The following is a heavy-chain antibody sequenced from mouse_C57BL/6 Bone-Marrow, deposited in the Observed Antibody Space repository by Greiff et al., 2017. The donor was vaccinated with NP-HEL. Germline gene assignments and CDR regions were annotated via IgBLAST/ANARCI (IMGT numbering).Heavy chain of an antibody. D-gene: IGHD2-3*01. CDR3: VRHEGVVYDGGFAY. J-gene: IGHJ3*01. V-gene: IGHV10-1*01. CDR2: IRSKSNNYAT. Sequence: EVHLVESGGGLVQPKGSLKLSCAASGFSFNTYAMNWVRQAPGKGLEWVARIRSKSNNYATYYADSVKDRFTISRDDSESMLYLQMNNLKTEDTAMYYCVRHEGVVYDGGFAYWGQGTLVTVSA. CDR1: GFSFNTYA.